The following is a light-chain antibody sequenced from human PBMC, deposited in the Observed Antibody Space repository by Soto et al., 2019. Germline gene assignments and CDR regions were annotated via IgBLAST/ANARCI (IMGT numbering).Light chain of an antibody. V-gene: IGKV3-11*01. Sequence: EIVLTQSPATLSLSPGGRATLSCRASQSVGSYLAWYQQKPGQAPRLLMYDASSRASGIPNRFSGSGYGTDFTLTIRSLEPEDSAIYYCQHRSTWPSFGQGTRLEIK. CDR1: QSVGSY. CDR3: QHRSTWPS. J-gene: IGKJ5*01. CDR2: DAS.